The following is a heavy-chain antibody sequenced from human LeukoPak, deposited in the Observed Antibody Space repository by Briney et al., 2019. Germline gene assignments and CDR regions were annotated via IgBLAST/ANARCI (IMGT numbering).Heavy chain of an antibody. CDR2: MDEYGSDI. D-gene: IGHD2-2*01. CDR1: GFVYSAFW. J-gene: IGHJ4*02. CDR3: ARPRGCGSARCNNFDY. Sequence: GGSLRLSCAGSGFVYSAFWMSWVRQVPGKGLEWVAIMDEYGSDIFYVESVKGRFIISRANARNSLYLQMNNLRAEDTAVYYCARPRGCGSARCNNFDYWGQGTLVTVSS. V-gene: IGHV3-7*01.